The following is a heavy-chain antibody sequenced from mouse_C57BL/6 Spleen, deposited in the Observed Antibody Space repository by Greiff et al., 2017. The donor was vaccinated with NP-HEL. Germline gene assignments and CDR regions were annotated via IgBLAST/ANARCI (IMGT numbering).Heavy chain of an antibody. CDR2: ISSGSSTI. D-gene: IGHD1-1*01. Sequence: EVMLVESGGGLVKPGGSLKLSCAASGFTFSDYGMHWVRQAPEKGLEWVAYISSGSSTIYYADTVKGRFTISRDNAKNTLFLQMTSLRSEDTAMYYCAREFITTVVPFAYWGQGTLVTVSA. V-gene: IGHV5-17*01. J-gene: IGHJ3*01. CDR1: GFTFSDYG. CDR3: AREFITTVVPFAY.